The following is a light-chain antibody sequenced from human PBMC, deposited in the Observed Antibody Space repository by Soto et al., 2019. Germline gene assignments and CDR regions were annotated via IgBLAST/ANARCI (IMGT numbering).Light chain of an antibody. CDR2: GAS. CDR1: QSVSSSY. Sequence: EIVLTQSPGTLSLSPGERDTLSCRASQSVSSSYLAWYQQKTGQAPRLLIYGASSRATGIPNRFSGSGSGTDFTLTISRLEPEDFAVYYCQQYGSSPPITFGQGTHWRL. CDR3: QQYGSSPPIT. J-gene: IGKJ5*01. V-gene: IGKV3-20*01.